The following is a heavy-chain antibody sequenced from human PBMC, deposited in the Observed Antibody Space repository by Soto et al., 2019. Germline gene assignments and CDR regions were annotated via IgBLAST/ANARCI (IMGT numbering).Heavy chain of an antibody. CDR3: AKGGEVGGVLGDH. CDR2: ISYDGSYQ. D-gene: IGHD1-26*01. J-gene: IGHJ4*02. V-gene: IGHV3-30*18. CDR1: GFAFNKFG. Sequence: LRLSCEASGFAFNKFGMHWVRQAPGKGLEWVAFISYDGSYQYYADSVQGRLTITRDNSMNTLNMQLNSLRREDTAVYYCAKGGEVGGVLGDHWGQGTLVTVSS.